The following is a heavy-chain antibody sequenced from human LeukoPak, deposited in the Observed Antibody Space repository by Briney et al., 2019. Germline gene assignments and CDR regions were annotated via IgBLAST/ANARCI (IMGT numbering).Heavy chain of an antibody. CDR2: IRQDGGEI. CDR1: GFTLSVYW. CDR3: ARILTNYPGWYFDL. V-gene: IGHV3-7*01. J-gene: IGHJ2*01. D-gene: IGHD4/OR15-4a*01. Sequence: GRSLRLSCAASGFTLSVYWMSWVRQIPGKGLEWVANIRQDGGEIYYVDSVKGRFTISRDNAKNSLYLEVNSLRAEDTALYYCARILTNYPGWYFDLWGRGTLVTVSS.